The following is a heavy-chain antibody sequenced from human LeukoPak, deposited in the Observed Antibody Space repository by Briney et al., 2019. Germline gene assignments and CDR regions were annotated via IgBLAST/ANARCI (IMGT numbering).Heavy chain of an antibody. V-gene: IGHV1-69*04. Sequence: ASVKVSCRASGGTFSSYAISWVRQAPGQGLEWMGRIIPILGIANYAQKFQGRVTITADKSTSTAYMELSSLRSEDTAVYYCARGSRGDYSYYYGMDVWGQGTTVTVSS. D-gene: IGHD2-21*02. CDR2: IIPILGIA. J-gene: IGHJ6*02. CDR1: GGTFSSYA. CDR3: ARGSRGDYSYYYGMDV.